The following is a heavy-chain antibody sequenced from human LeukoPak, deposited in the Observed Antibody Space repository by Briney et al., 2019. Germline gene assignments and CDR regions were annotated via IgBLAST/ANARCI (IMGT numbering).Heavy chain of an antibody. CDR3: AKDPRYSSSWDSFDY. V-gene: IGHV3-30*02. CDR1: GFTFSSYG. D-gene: IGHD6-13*01. Sequence: GGSLRLSCAASGFTFSSYGMHWVRQAPGKGLEWVAFIRYDGSNKYYADSVKGRLTISRDNSKNTLYLQMNSLRAEDTAVYYCAKDPRYSSSWDSFDYWGQGTLVTVSS. J-gene: IGHJ4*02. CDR2: IRYDGSNK.